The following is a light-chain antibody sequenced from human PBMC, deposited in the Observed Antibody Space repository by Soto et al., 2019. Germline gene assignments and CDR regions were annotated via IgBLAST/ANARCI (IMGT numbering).Light chain of an antibody. CDR1: SSDIGGYND. CDR2: EVT. J-gene: IGLJ1*01. CDR3: CSYRSGSAPYYV. V-gene: IGLV2-14*01. Sequence: QSVLTQPASVSGSPGQSITISCTGTSSDIGGYNDVSWYQQHPGKAPQVMSFEVTSRPYGISDRFSGSKSGNVASLTISGLQAEDEADYYCCSYRSGSAPYYVFGTGTKLTVL.